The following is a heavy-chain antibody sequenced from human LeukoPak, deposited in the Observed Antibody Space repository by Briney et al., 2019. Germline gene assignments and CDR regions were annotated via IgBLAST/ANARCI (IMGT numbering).Heavy chain of an antibody. J-gene: IGHJ4*02. D-gene: IGHD3-10*01. Sequence: GGSLRLSCAASGFTFSSFAMNWVRQGPGQGREGGSGISANAVNTYYVDSVKGRFAISRDNSKNTLYLQMNSLRAEDTAVYYCAKDPPAGRTHEILWGQGTLVTVSS. CDR3: AKDPPAGRTHEIL. CDR1: GFTFSSFA. CDR2: ISANAVNT. V-gene: IGHV3-23*01.